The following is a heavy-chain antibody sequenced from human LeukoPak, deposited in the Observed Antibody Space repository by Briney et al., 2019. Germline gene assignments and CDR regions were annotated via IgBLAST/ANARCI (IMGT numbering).Heavy chain of an antibody. CDR2: IKSKTDGGTT. J-gene: IGHJ4*02. CDR3: TTDRIRSWNGYFDC. Sequence: PGGSLRLSCAASGFTFSNAWMSWVRQAPGKGLEWVGRIKSKTDGGTTDYAAPVKGRFTISRDDSKNTLYLQMNSLKTEDTAVYYCTTDRIRSWNGYFDCWGQGTLVTVSS. D-gene: IGHD1-1*01. CDR1: GFTFSNAW. V-gene: IGHV3-15*01.